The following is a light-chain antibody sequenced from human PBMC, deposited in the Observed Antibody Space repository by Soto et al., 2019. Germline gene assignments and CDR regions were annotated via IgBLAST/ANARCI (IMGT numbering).Light chain of an antibody. J-gene: IGLJ1*01. CDR3: AAWDDSMSARYV. Sequence: VLTQPPSASGTPVQRVTISCSGSSPNVGSNYVYWYQQLPGTAPKLLIYRNNQRPSGVPDRFSGSKSGTSASLAISGLRSEDEADYYCAAWDDSMSARYVFGTGTKVTVL. CDR2: RNN. V-gene: IGLV1-47*01. CDR1: SPNVGSNY.